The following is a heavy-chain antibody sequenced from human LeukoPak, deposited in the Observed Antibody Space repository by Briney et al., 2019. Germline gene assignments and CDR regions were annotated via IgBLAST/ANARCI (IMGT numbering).Heavy chain of an antibody. J-gene: IGHJ4*02. V-gene: IGHV4-34*01. CDR2: INHSGST. D-gene: IGHD6-19*01. CDR3: ARARAVAGTMDY. CDR1: GGSLSGYY. Sequence: SETLSLTCAVYGGSLSGYYWSWIRQPPGKGLEWIGEINHSGSTNYNPSLKSRVTISVDTSKNQFSLKLSSVTAADKAVYYCARARAVAGTMDYWGQGTLVTVSS.